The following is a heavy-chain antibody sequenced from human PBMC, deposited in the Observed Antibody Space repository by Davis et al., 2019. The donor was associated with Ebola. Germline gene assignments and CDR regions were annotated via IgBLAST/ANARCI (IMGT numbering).Heavy chain of an antibody. CDR2: ISSNGGST. V-gene: IGHV3-64D*06. D-gene: IGHD5-18*01. CDR3: VKANVDTAMVLYYYYYMDV. J-gene: IGHJ6*03. Sequence: GGSLRLSCSASGFTFSSYAMHWVRQAPGKGLEYVSAISSNGGSTYYADSVKGRFTISRDNSKNTLYLQMSSLRAEDTAVYYCVKANVDTAMVLYYYYYMDVWGKGTTVTVSS. CDR1: GFTFSSYA.